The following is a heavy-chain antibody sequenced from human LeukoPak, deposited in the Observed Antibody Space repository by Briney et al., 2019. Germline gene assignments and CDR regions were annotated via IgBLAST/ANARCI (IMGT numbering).Heavy chain of an antibody. J-gene: IGHJ3*02. CDR2: INAGNGNT. D-gene: IGHD3-22*01. Sequence: ASVKVSCKASGYTFTSYAMHWVRQAPGQRLEWMGWINAGNGNTKYSQKFQGRVTITRDTSASTAYMELSSLRSEDTAVNYCARSTMIVVVIGAFDIWGQGTMVTVSS. CDR3: ARSTMIVVVIGAFDI. V-gene: IGHV1-3*01. CDR1: GYTFTSYA.